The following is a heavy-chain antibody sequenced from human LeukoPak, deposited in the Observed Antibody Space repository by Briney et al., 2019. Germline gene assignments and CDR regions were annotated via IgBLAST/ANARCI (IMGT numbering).Heavy chain of an antibody. D-gene: IGHD5-24*01. J-gene: IGHJ4*02. V-gene: IGHV3-30*18. CDR3: AKGGDGYNAGYFDH. CDR2: ISHDGSDK. Sequence: GGSLRLSCAASGFTFSDSGMHWVLQAPGKGLEWVGVISHDGSDKFYADPVKGRFTTSRDNSKNTLYLQMTSLRAEDTAVYYCAKGGDGYNAGYFDHWGQGSLVTVSS. CDR1: GFTFSDSG.